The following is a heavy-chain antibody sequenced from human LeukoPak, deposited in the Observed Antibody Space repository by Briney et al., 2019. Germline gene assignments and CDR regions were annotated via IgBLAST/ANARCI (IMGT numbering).Heavy chain of an antibody. CDR1: GYTFTSYG. V-gene: IGHV1-18*01. Sequence: ASVKVSCKASGYTFTSYGISWVRQAPGQGLEWMGWISAYNGNTNYAQKLQGRVTMTTGTSTSTAYMELRSLRSDDTAVYYCARDIGVGRYYYYYYGMDVWGQGTTVTVSS. J-gene: IGHJ6*02. D-gene: IGHD2-21*01. CDR2: ISAYNGNT. CDR3: ARDIGVGRYYYYYYGMDV.